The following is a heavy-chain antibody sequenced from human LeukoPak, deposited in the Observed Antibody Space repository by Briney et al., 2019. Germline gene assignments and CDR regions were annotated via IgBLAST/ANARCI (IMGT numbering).Heavy chain of an antibody. D-gene: IGHD1-26*01. Sequence: GGSLRLSCAGYGLTFSSYGMHWVRQAPGKGLVWVSRINKDGSVTDYAESVKGRFSISRDNAKNTLYLQMNSLRVEDTAIYYCVKVRGRARVGYFDYWGQGTLVTVSS. J-gene: IGHJ4*02. CDR2: INKDGSVT. CDR3: VKVRGRARVGYFDY. CDR1: GLTFSSYG. V-gene: IGHV3-74*01.